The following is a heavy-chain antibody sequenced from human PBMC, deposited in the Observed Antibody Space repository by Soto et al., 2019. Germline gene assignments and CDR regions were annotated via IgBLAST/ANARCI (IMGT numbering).Heavy chain of an antibody. V-gene: IGHV4-30-4*01. J-gene: IGHJ5*02. D-gene: IGHD6-6*01. CDR3: ARSLSASSGWFDP. CDR2: IYKSGRT. Sequence: SETLSLTCAVSGDSIGSGDFYWTWIRQSPGKGLEYIGYIYKSGRTYYNPSLKSRPIISLDTSKSQFFLSLSSVTAADTAMYYCARSLSASSGWFDPWGQGALVTVSS. CDR1: GDSIGSGDFY.